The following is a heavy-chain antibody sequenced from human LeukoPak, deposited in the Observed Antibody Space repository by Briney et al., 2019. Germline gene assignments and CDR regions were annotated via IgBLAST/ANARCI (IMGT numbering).Heavy chain of an antibody. CDR3: ARGEGYSSSWYPDY. J-gene: IGHJ4*02. V-gene: IGHV3-23*01. D-gene: IGHD6-13*01. Sequence: GGSLRLSCAASGFTLASGFTFSSYAMSWVRQAPGKGLEWVSGISGSGGSTYYADSVKGRFTISRDNSKNTLYLQMNSLRAEDTAVYYCARGEGYSSSWYPDYWGQGTLVTVSS. CDR1: GFTFSSYA. CDR2: ISGSGGST.